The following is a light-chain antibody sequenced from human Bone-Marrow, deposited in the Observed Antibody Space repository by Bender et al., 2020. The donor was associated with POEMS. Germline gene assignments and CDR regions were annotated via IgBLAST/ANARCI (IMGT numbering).Light chain of an antibody. CDR1: MLAKKY. J-gene: IGLJ2*01. Sequence: SYELTQPSSVSVSPGQASRITCSGDMLAKKYARWFQQKPGQAPILVIHKDTERPSGIPERFSGSSSGTTVTLTISGVQAEDEADYYCQSADSSGTLVIFGGGTKLTVL. CDR2: KDT. CDR3: QSADSSGTLVI. V-gene: IGLV3-25*03.